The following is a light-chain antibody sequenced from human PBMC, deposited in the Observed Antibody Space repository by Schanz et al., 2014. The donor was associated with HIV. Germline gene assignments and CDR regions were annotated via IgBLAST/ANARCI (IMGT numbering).Light chain of an antibody. V-gene: IGLV2-14*03. CDR1: SNDVGGYNF. CDR2: DVS. J-gene: IGLJ3*02. CDR3: NSYAGSNKFGV. Sequence: QSALTQPASVSGSPGQSITISCTGTSNDVGGYNFVSWYQQHPGKAPKLIIYDVSNRPSGVSNRFSGSKSGITASLTISGLQADDEADYYCNSYAGSNKFGVFGGGTKLTVL.